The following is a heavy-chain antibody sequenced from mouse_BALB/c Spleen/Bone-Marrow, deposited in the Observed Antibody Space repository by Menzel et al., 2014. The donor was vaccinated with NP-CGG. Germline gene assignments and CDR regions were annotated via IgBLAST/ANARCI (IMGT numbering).Heavy chain of an antibody. CDR2: IYPGDGDT. J-gene: IGHJ2*01. CDR1: GYVFSTYW. Sequence: QVQLQQPGAELVRPGSSVKISCESFGYVFSTYWINWVKQRPGQGLEWIGQIYPGDGDTDYNGKFKDKATLTADKSSNTAYMQLSSLTSEDSAVYFCARGGISVDYWGQGTTLTVSS. V-gene: IGHV1-80*01. CDR3: ARGGISVDY.